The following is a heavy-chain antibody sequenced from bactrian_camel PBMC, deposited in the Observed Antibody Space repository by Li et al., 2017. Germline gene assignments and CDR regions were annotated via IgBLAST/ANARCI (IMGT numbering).Heavy chain of an antibody. CDR2: IDSDGST. J-gene: IGHJ4*01. V-gene: IGHV3S10*01. Sequence: EVQLVESGGGSVQPGGSVRLSCRASEFTFTSYDMSWVRQAPGKEREGVAGIDSDGSTAYADSVKGRFTISQDNAKKTLYLEMNSLEPEDTAMYYCAHNPTLYAYGGSWCLRVPEYEYWGQGTQVTVS. D-gene: IGHD6*01. CDR1: EFTFTSYD. CDR3: AHNPTLYAYGGSWCLRVPEYEY.